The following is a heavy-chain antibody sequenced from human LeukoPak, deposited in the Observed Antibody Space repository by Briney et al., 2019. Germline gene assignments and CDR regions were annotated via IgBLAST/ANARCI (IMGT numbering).Heavy chain of an antibody. CDR3: ARYYGSGSYYVHFDY. CDR2: IYYSGST. V-gene: IGHV4-59*01. CDR1: GGSFSNYY. J-gene: IGHJ4*02. D-gene: IGHD3-10*01. Sequence: PSETLSLTCAVYGGSFSNYYWSWIRQPPGKGLEWIGYIYYSGSTNYNPSLKSRVTISVDTSKNQFSLKLSSVTAADTAVYYCARYYGSGSYYVHFDYWGQGTLVTVSS.